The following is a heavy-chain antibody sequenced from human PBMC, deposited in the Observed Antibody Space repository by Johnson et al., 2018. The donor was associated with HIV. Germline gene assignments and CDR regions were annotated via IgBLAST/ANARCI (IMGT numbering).Heavy chain of an antibody. V-gene: IGHV3-30*02. J-gene: IGHJ3*02. CDR3: AKSRGGYSYGYDAFDI. Sequence: QVQLVESGGGVVQPGGSLRLSCAASGFNFNGFGMHWVRQAPGKGLEWVAFLRYDVTNKNYGDSVKGRFTISRDNSKNTLFLQMNSLRTEDTALYYCAKSRGGYSYGYDAFDIWGQGTMVTVSS. CDR2: LRYDVTNK. D-gene: IGHD5-18*01. CDR1: GFNFNGFG.